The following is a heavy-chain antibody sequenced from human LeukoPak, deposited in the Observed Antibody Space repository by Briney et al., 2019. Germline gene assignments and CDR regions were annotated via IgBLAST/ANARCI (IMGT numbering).Heavy chain of an antibody. D-gene: IGHD5-18*01. V-gene: IGHV3-21*01. CDR1: GFTFSSYS. CDR3: ARHLSGVTGYSYGRGIDY. CDR2: ISSSSSYI. Sequence: GGSLRLSCAASGFTFSSYSMNWVRQAPGKGLEWVSSISSSSSYIYYADSVKGRFTISRDNAKNSLYLQMNSLRAEDTAVYYCARHLSGVTGYSYGRGIDYWGQGTLVTVSS. J-gene: IGHJ4*02.